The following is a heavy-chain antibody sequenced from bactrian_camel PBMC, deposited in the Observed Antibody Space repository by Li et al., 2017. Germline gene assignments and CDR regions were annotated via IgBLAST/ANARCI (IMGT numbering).Heavy chain of an antibody. CDR3: AAKGYLGWGDCSADYKY. V-gene: IGHV3-2*01. CDR1: GFTFSYY. J-gene: IGHJ4*01. Sequence: VESGGGLTQSGGSLRLSCAASGFTFSYYMSWVRQAPGKGLEWVSSVYSDGIYTHYADSMKGRFTISRDNAKNTVYLQMNSLKTEDTAVYYCAAKGYLGWGDCSADYKYWGQGTQVTVS. CDR2: VYSDGIYT. D-gene: IGHD5*01.